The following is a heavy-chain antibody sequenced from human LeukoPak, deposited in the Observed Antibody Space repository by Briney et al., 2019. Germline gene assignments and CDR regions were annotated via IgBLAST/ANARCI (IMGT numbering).Heavy chain of an antibody. Sequence: SETLSLTCTVSGGSIESYYWSWIRQPAGKGLEWIGRIYTSGSTNYNPSLKSRVTMSVDTSKNQFSLKLSSVTAADTAVYYCASTTYYYDSSGYYFLDFWGREPWSPSPQ. J-gene: IGHJ4*02. CDR1: GGSIESYY. D-gene: IGHD3-22*01. CDR3: ASTTYYYDSSGYYFLDF. CDR2: IYTSGST. V-gene: IGHV4-4*07.